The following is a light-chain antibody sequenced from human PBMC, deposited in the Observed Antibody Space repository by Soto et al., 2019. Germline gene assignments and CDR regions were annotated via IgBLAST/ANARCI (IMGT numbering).Light chain of an antibody. J-gene: IGKJ1*01. CDR1: QSVSSSY. CDR2: GAS. Sequence: EIVLTQSPGTLSLSPGERATLSCRASQSVSSSYLAWYQQKPGQAPRLLSYGASSRATGIPDRFSGSVSGTGFTLTISRLEPEDFAVYYCQQYGSSPPWTFGQGTKVEIK. CDR3: QQYGSSPPWT. V-gene: IGKV3-20*01.